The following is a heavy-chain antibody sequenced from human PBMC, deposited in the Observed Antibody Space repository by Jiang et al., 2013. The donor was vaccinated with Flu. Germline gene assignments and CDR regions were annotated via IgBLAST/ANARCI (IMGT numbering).Heavy chain of an antibody. D-gene: IGHD2-2*01. CDR2: ISYDGSNK. CDR3: ARVPKDIVVVPAAMLFGAFDI. J-gene: IGHJ3*02. V-gene: IGHV3-30*01. CDR1: GFTFSSYA. Sequence: VQLLESGGGVVQPGRSLRLSCAASGFTFSSYAMHWVRQAPGKGLEWVAVISYDGSNKYYADSVKGRFTISRDNSKNTLYLQMNSLRAEDTAVYYCARVPKDIVVVPAAMLFGAFDIWGQGTMVTVSS.